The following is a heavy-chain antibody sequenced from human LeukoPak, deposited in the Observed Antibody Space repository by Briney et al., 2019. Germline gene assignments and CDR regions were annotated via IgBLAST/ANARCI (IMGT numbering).Heavy chain of an antibody. CDR3: ARRKSYYGSGSYYKGGRGNWFDP. CDR1: GGSFSGYY. V-gene: IGHV4-34*01. Sequence: SETLSLTCAVYGGSFSGYYWSWIRQPPGKGLEWIGEINHSGSTNYNPSLKSRVTISVDTSKNQFSLKLSSVTAADTAVYYCARRKSYYGSGSYYKGGRGNWFDPWGQGTLVTVSS. D-gene: IGHD3-10*01. CDR2: INHSGST. J-gene: IGHJ5*02.